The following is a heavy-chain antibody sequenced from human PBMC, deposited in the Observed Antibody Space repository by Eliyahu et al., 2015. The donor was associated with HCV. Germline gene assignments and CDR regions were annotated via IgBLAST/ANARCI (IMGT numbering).Heavy chain of an antibody. CDR1: GGSMNGYF. J-gene: IGHJ4*02. Sequence: QVQLQESGPGLVKPSETLSLTCTVSGGSMNGYFWSWIREPPGKGLEWIGWIYSTGSTSYNPSLRSRVTMSLDTSKNQFSLKFTPVTAADTALYYCARYSSETIGRHFEYWGQGILVSVSS. CDR2: IYSTGST. V-gene: IGHV4-59*13. D-gene: IGHD2-21*01. CDR3: ARYSSETIGRHFEY.